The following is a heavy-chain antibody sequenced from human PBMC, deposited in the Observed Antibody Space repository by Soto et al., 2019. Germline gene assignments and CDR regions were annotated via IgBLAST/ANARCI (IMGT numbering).Heavy chain of an antibody. D-gene: IGHD1-1*01. J-gene: IGHJ4*02. CDR3: ARGRYGDY. CDR1: GYAFTTYG. CDR2: ISAHNGNT. Sequence: QVHLVQSGAEVKKPGASVKVSCQGSGYAFTTYGITWVRQAPGQGLEWMGWISAHNGNTNDAQTLQGRVTVTRDTSTSTAYMELRSLRYDDTAVYYCARGRYGDYWGQGTLVTVSS. V-gene: IGHV1-18*01.